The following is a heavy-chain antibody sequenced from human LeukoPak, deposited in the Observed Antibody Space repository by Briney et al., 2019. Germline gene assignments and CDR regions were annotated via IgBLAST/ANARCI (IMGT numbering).Heavy chain of an antibody. CDR1: GFSVSTYE. D-gene: IGHD3-10*01. V-gene: IGHV3-48*03. CDR3: ARGRPEFFGSGTYLND. Sequence: GGSLRLSCAASGFSVSTYEMNWVRQAPGKGLECVSYISSSGTTISYADSVEGRLTISRDNAKNSLYLEMNSLRVEDTAVYYCARGRPEFFGSGTYLNDWGQGTLVTVSS. CDR2: ISSSGTTI. J-gene: IGHJ4*02.